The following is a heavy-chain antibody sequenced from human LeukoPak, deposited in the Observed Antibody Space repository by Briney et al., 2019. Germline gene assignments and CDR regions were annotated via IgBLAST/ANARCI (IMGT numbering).Heavy chain of an antibody. Sequence: ASVKVSCKASGYTFTNFYMHWVRQAPGQGLEWMGWINTNTGNPTYAQGFTGRFVFSLDTSVSTAYLQISSLKAEDTAVYYCARDRSSGWYAEGSDLDYWGQGTLVTVSS. CDR3: ARDRSSGWYAEGSDLDY. CDR1: GYTFTNFY. J-gene: IGHJ4*02. D-gene: IGHD6-19*01. CDR2: INTNTGNP. V-gene: IGHV7-4-1*02.